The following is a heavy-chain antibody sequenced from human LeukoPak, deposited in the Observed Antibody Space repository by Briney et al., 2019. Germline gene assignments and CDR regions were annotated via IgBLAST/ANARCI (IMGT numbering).Heavy chain of an antibody. CDR1: GGTFSSYT. CDR2: IIPILGIA. J-gene: IGHJ4*02. CDR3: ARSSPDSESIATPYYFDY. D-gene: IGHD6-6*01. Sequence: SVKVSCKASGGTFSSYTISWVRQAPGQGLEWMGRIIPILGIANYAQKFQGRVTITTDKSTSTAYMELSSLRSEDTAVYYCARSSPDSESIATPYYFDYWGQGTLVTVSS. V-gene: IGHV1-69*02.